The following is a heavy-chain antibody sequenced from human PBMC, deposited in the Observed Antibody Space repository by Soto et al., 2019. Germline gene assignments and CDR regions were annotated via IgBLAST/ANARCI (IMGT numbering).Heavy chain of an antibody. CDR3: ARDVRIFGVVAPNYYYGRDV. V-gene: IGHV1-46*03. CDR1: GYTFTSYY. D-gene: IGHD3-3*01. CDR2: INPSGGST. Sequence: ASVKVSCKASGYTFTSYYMHWVRQAPGQGLEWMGVINPSGGSTSYAQKFQGRVTMTRDTSTSTVYMALSSLRSEDTAVYYCARDVRIFGVVAPNYYYGRDVWGQGTTVTVSS. J-gene: IGHJ6*02.